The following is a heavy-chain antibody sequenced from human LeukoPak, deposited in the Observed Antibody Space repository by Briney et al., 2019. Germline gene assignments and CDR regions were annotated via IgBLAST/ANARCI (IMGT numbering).Heavy chain of an antibody. Sequence: ASAKVSCKASGGTFSSYAISWVRQAPGQGLEWMGGIIPIFGTANYAQKFQGRVTITADESTSTAYMELSSLRSEDTAVYYCARVIGYSGYETFDYWGQGTLVTVSS. CDR1: GGTFSSYA. CDR3: ARVIGYSGYETFDY. J-gene: IGHJ4*02. D-gene: IGHD5-12*01. CDR2: IIPIFGTA. V-gene: IGHV1-69*13.